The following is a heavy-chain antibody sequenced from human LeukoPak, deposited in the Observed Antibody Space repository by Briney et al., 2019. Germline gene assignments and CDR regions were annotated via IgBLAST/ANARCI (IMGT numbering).Heavy chain of an antibody. J-gene: IGHJ3*02. CDR3: AKDSSGDAFDI. V-gene: IGHV3-30*18. D-gene: IGHD5-12*01. CDR1: GFTFSSYG. Sequence: GGSLRLSCAASGFTFSSYGMPWVRQAPGKGLEWVAVISYDGSNKYYADSVKGRFTISRDNSKNTLYLQMNSLRAEDTAVYYCAKDSSGDAFDIWGQGTMVTVSS. CDR2: ISYDGSNK.